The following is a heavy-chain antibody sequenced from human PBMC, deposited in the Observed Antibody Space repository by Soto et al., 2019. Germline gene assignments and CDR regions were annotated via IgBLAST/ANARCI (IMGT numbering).Heavy chain of an antibody. CDR3: ARGFTWVTS. J-gene: IGHJ5*02. Sequence: SETLSLTCTVSGGSISSGDYYWSWIRQPPGKGLEWIGYIHYSGSTNYNPSLKSRVTISVDNSKNTLYLQMNSLRAEDTAVYSCARGFTWVTSWGQGALVTVSS. CDR1: GGSISSGDYY. D-gene: IGHD5-18*01. CDR2: IHYSGST. V-gene: IGHV4-61*08.